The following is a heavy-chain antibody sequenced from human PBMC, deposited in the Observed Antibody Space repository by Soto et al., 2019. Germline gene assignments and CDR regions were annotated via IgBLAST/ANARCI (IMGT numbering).Heavy chain of an antibody. J-gene: IGHJ3*02. CDR1: GFSLSNARMG. V-gene: IGHV2-26*01. D-gene: IGHD3-10*01. CDR2: IFSNDEK. Sequence: QVTLKESGPVLVKPTETLTLTCTVSGFSLSNARMGVSWIRQPPGKAMEWLAHIFSNDEKSYSTSLKSRLTISKDTSKSQVVLTMTNMDPVDTASYYCARISSMVRGVKSGAFDIWGQGTMVTVSS. CDR3: ARISSMVRGVKSGAFDI.